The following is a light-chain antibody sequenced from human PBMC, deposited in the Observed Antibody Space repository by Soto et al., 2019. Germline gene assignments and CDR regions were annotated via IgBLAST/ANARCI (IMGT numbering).Light chain of an antibody. V-gene: IGKV1-5*01. Sequence: DIQMTQSPSTLSASVGDRVTITCRASQSISSWLAWYQQKPGKAPKVLIYDASNLESGVPSRFSGSGSGTEFTLTVSSLQSEDFAVYYCQQYIKWPITFGQGTRLEIK. J-gene: IGKJ5*01. CDR3: QQYIKWPIT. CDR2: DAS. CDR1: QSISSW.